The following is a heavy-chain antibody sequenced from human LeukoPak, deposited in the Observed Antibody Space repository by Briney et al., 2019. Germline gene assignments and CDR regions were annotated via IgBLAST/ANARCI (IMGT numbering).Heavy chain of an antibody. CDR3: ARGFRGDNFDY. V-gene: IGHV4-38-2*01. CDR1: GFTFSSYE. J-gene: IGHJ4*02. D-gene: IGHD7-27*01. Sequence: TGGSLRLSCVASGFTFSSYEMTWVRQSPGKGLEWIGTIHHSESTDYNPSLKSRVTISLHPSKNQFSLKLSSVTAADTAVYYCARGFRGDNFDYWGQGTLVTVSS. CDR2: IHHSEST.